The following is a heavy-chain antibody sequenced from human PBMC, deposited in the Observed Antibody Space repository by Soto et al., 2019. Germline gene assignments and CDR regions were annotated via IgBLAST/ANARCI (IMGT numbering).Heavy chain of an antibody. D-gene: IGHD2-15*01. CDR2: IYYSGST. J-gene: IGHJ5*02. CDR3: ARRPSSPWFAP. CDR1: GGSISSSSYY. Sequence: QLQLQESGPGLVKPSETLSLTCTVSGGSISSSSYYWGWIRQPPGKGLEWIGNIYYSGSTYYNPSLKCRVTISVDTSKNQFSLTLSSVTAADTAVYYCARRPSSPWFAPGGQGTLVTVSS. V-gene: IGHV4-39*01.